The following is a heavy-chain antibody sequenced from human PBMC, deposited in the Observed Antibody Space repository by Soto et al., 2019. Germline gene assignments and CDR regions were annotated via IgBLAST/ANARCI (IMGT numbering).Heavy chain of an antibody. D-gene: IGHD4-17*01. CDR1: GYTFTSYG. Sequence: QVQLVQSGAEVKKPGASVKVSCKASGYTFTSYGISWVRQAPGQGLEWMGWISAYNGNTNYAQKLQGRVTMTTDTSTRTAYMELRSLRSDDTAVYYCARDSKRMTTGVTHRYYYGMDVWGQGTTVTVSS. CDR3: ARDSKRMTTGVTHRYYYGMDV. V-gene: IGHV1-18*04. CDR2: ISAYNGNT. J-gene: IGHJ6*02.